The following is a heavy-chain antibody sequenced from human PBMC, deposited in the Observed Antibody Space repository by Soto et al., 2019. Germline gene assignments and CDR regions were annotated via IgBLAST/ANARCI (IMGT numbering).Heavy chain of an antibody. CDR1: GGSISSYY. CDR3: ARDLTTPYYYYGMDV. J-gene: IGHJ6*02. CDR2: IYYSGST. Sequence: KTSETLSLTCTVSGGSISSYYWSWIRQPPGKGLEWIGYIYYSGSTNYNPSLKSRVTISVDTSKNQFSLKLSSVTAADTAVYYCARDLTTPYYYYGMDVWGQGTTVTVSS. D-gene: IGHD3-9*01. V-gene: IGHV4-59*01.